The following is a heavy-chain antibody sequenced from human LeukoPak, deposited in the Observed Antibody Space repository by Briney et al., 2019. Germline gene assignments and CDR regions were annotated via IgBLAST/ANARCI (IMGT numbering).Heavy chain of an antibody. J-gene: IGHJ3*02. V-gene: IGHV4-59*08. Sequence: SETLSLTCTVSGGSISSYYWSWIRQPPGKGLEWIGYIYYSGSTNYNPSLKSRVTISVDTSKNQFSLKLRSVTAADTAVYYCASDGGTGYAFDMWGQGTTVTASS. CDR1: GGSISSYY. CDR2: IYYSGST. CDR3: ASDGGTGYAFDM. D-gene: IGHD2-8*02.